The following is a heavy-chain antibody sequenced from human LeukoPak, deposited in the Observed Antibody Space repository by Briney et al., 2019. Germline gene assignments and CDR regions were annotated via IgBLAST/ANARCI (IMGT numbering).Heavy chain of an antibody. CDR1: GFTFSGYA. V-gene: IGHV3-30-3*01. Sequence: PGGSLRLSCAASGFTFSGYAMHWVGQAPGKGLNWVAVISFDGSNKYYAESVKGRFTVSRDNSKNTLFLQMDSLRPEDTAVFYCVREKGTFYGLANWGQGTLVTVSS. CDR2: ISFDGSNK. CDR3: VREKGTFYGLAN. D-gene: IGHD2/OR15-2a*01. J-gene: IGHJ4*02.